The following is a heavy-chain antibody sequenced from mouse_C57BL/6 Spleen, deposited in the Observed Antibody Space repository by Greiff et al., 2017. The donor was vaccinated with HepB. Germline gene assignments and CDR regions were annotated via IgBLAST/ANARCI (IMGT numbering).Heavy chain of an antibody. D-gene: IGHD3-2*02. CDR1: GFTFSDYG. CDR3: ARGSSGYVFAY. J-gene: IGHJ3*01. CDR2: ISSGSSTI. V-gene: IGHV5-17*01. Sequence: EVQGVESGGGLVKPGGSLKLSCAASGFTFSDYGMHWVRQAPEKGLEWVAYISSGSSTIYYADTVKGRFTISRDNAKNTLFLQMTSLRSEDTAMYYCARGSSGYVFAYWGQGTLVTVSA.